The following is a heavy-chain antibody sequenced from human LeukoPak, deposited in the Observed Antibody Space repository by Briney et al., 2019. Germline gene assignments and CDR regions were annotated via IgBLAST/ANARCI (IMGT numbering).Heavy chain of an antibody. J-gene: IGHJ4*02. D-gene: IGHD2-21*01. Sequence: GASVKVSCKASGYTFTSYAMHWVRQAPGQRLEWMGWINTGNGNTKYSENFQGRVTITRDTSASTAYMELSSLRSEDTAVYYCARGVLGESRIDYWGQGTLVTVSS. CDR1: GYTFTSYA. CDR2: INTGNGNT. CDR3: ARGVLGESRIDY. V-gene: IGHV1-3*04.